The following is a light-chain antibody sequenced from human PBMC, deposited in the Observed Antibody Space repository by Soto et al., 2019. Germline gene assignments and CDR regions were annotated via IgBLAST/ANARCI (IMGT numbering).Light chain of an antibody. CDR3: QHYNSFSQFT. Sequence: DIQMTQSPSSLSASVGDRVTITCRASQGISNYLAWYQQKPGKVPNLLIYGASTLQSGVPSRYSGSGSGTDFTLTISSLHPEDVSTYYCQHYNSFSQFTFGPGTKVDIK. CDR1: QGISNY. J-gene: IGKJ3*01. V-gene: IGKV1-27*01. CDR2: GAS.